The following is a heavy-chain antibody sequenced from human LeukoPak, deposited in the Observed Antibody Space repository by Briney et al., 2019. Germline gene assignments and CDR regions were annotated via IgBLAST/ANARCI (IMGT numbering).Heavy chain of an antibody. J-gene: IGHJ4*02. CDR3: AKDKDSTNWYFDY. CDR1: GFTFSSHG. CDR2: IRYDGTNK. Sequence: GGPLRLSCAASGFTFSSHGMHWVRQAPGKGLEWVAFIRYDGTNKYYADSVKGRFTISRDNSKNTLYLQMNSLRAEDTAVYYCAKDKDSTNWYFDYWGQGTLVTVSS. V-gene: IGHV3-30*02. D-gene: IGHD2-15*01.